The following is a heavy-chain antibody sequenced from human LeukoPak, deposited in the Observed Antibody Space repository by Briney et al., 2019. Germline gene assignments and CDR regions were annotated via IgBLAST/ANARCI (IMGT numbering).Heavy chain of an antibody. Sequence: ASVKVSCKASGYTFTSYYIHWVRQAPGQGLEWMGIINPSGDSTTYAQKFQGRVTMTRDTSTNTVYLELSSLTSEDTALYYCTRGNIVVVPAAPPAYWGREPWSPSPQ. V-gene: IGHV1-46*01. CDR3: TRGNIVVVPAAPPAY. CDR1: GYTFTSYY. D-gene: IGHD2-2*01. CDR2: INPSGDST. J-gene: IGHJ4*02.